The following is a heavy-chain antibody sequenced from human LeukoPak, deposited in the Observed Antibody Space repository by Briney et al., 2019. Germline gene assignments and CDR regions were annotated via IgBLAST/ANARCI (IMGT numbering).Heavy chain of an antibody. CDR2: ISYDGSNK. CDR3: ASALNYYGPFDY. CDR1: GFTFSSYG. J-gene: IGHJ4*02. Sequence: WGSLRLSCAASGFTFSSYGMHWVRQAPGKGLEWVAVISYDGSNKYYADSVKGRFTISRDNSKNTLYLQMNSLRAEDTAVYYCASALNYYGPFDYWGQGTLVTVSS. D-gene: IGHD3-10*01. V-gene: IGHV3-30*03.